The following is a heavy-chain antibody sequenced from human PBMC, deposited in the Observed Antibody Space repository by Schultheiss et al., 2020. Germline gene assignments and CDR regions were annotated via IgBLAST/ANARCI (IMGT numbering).Heavy chain of an antibody. J-gene: IGHJ4*02. D-gene: IGHD2-8*01. V-gene: IGHV4-59*01. Sequence: SETLSLTCTVSGGSISSYYWSWIRQPPGKGLEWIGYIYYSGSTYYNPSLKSRVTISVDTSKNQFSLKLSSVTAADTAVYYCARSTTLMVYASFDYWGQGTLVTVSS. CDR1: GGSISSYY. CDR2: IYYSGST. CDR3: ARSTTLMVYASFDY.